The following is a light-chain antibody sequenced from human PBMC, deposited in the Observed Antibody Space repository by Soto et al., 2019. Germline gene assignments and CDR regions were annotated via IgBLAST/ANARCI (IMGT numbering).Light chain of an antibody. CDR1: KLGDKY. CDR2: EDT. V-gene: IGLV3-1*01. CDR3: HAWDSSLAL. J-gene: IGLJ2*01. Sequence: SYELTQSPSVSVSPGQTATITCSGDKLGDKYAYWYQQKPGQSPVVVIYEDTKRPSGIPERFSGSNSGNTATLTISGTQAMDEADYYCHAWDSSLALFGRGTKVT.